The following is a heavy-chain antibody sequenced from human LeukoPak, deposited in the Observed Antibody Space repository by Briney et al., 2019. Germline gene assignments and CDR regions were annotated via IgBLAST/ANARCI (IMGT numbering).Heavy chain of an antibody. D-gene: IGHD6-19*01. V-gene: IGHV4-38-2*02. CDR2: IYHSGST. Sequence: SETLSLTCTVSGYSISSGYYWGWIRQPPGKGLEWIGSIYHSGSTYYNPSLKSQVTISVDTSKNQFSLKLSSVTAADTAVYYCAASVAAYFDYWGQGTLVTVSS. CDR1: GYSISSGYY. J-gene: IGHJ4*02. CDR3: AASVAAYFDY.